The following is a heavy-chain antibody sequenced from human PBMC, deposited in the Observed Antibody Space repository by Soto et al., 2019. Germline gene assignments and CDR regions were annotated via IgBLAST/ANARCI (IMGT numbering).Heavy chain of an antibody. Sequence: EVQLVESGGGLVQPGGSLRLSCAASGFTFSSYSMNWVRQAPGKGLEWGSYISSSSSTIYYADSVKGRFTISRDNAKNSLYLQMNSLRAEDTAVYYCATRIYGADEYFQHWGQGTLVTVSS. V-gene: IGHV3-48*01. CDR2: ISSSSSTI. J-gene: IGHJ1*01. CDR1: GFTFSSYS. CDR3: ATRIYGADEYFQH. D-gene: IGHD4-17*01.